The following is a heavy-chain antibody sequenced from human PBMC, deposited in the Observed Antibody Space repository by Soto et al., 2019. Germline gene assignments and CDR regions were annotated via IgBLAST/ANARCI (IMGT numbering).Heavy chain of an antibody. V-gene: IGHV1-3*01. Sequence: QVHLVQSGSEVRKPGASVKVSCKTSGYTFTDYAIHWVRQAPGQPLEWMGWINPGTGDTKYSQKVQGRVTLCSDTSASTAYMNLDGLRSDVTALYFCARAEGRWKLLPYWFEPWGQGTLVTVSS. D-gene: IGHD1-26*01. J-gene: IGHJ5*02. CDR1: GYTFTDYA. CDR3: ARAEGRWKLLPYWFEP. CDR2: INPGTGDT.